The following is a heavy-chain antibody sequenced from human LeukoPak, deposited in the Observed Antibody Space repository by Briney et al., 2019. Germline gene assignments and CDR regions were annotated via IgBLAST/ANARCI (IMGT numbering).Heavy chain of an antibody. D-gene: IGHD2-2*01. CDR2: ISGSGGST. Sequence: GGSLRLSCAASGFTFSSYAMSWVRQAPGKGLDWVSAISGSGGSTYYADSVKGRFTISRDNSKNTLYLQMNSLRAEDTAVYYCARGYCSSTSCLWYFDYWGQGTLVTVSS. J-gene: IGHJ4*02. V-gene: IGHV3-23*01. CDR3: ARGYCSSTSCLWYFDY. CDR1: GFTFSSYA.